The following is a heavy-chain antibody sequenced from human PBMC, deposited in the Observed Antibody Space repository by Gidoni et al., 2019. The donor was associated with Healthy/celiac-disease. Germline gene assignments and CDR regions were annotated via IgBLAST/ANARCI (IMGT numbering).Heavy chain of an antibody. J-gene: IGHJ4*02. CDR2: IYPGDSDT. Sequence: KGLEWMGIIYPGDSDTRYSPSFQGQVTISADKSISTAYLQWSSLKASDTAMYYCASRGPMVRGVPLYFDYWGQETLVTVSS. CDR3: ASRGPMVRGVPLYFDY. V-gene: IGHV5-51*01. D-gene: IGHD3-10*01.